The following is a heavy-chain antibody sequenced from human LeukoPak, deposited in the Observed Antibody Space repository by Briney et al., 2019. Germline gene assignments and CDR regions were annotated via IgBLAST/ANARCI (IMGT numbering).Heavy chain of an antibody. J-gene: IGHJ4*02. Sequence: GGSLRLSCAASGFIFSNYNMNWARQTPGKGLEWLSYISSSSGTIYYADSVKGRFTISGDNAKNSLHLQMNSLRGEDTAVYYCAKDAQRGFDYSNSLEYWGQGTLVTVSS. CDR3: AKDAQRGFDYSNSLEY. CDR1: GFIFSNYN. D-gene: IGHD4-11*01. V-gene: IGHV3-48*01. CDR2: ISSSSGTI.